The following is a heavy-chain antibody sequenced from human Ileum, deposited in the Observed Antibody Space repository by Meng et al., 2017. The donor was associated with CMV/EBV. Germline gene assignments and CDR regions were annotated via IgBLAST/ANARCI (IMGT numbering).Heavy chain of an antibody. CDR2: IKQDGSEE. Sequence: GGSLRLSCVASGFTFSNYWMSWVRQAPGKGLEWVANIKQDGSEEYYVDSVKGRFTISRDNAKNSLYLQTNSLRAEDTAVYYCARALRIAAAGKYYYHGMDVWGQGTTVTVSS. CDR3: ARALRIAAAGKYYYHGMDV. D-gene: IGHD6-13*01. V-gene: IGHV3-7*01. J-gene: IGHJ6*02. CDR1: GFTFSNYW.